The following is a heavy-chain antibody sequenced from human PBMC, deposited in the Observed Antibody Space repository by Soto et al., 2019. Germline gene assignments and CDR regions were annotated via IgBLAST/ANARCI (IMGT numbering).Heavy chain of an antibody. Sequence: SETLSLTFTLPGGSISTYYWSWIRQPPGKGLEWIGYIYYSGSTNYNPSLKSRVTISVDTSKNQFSLKLSSVTAADTAVYYCARGDYGSGSYYKGGYYGMDVWGQGTTVT. CDR3: ARGDYGSGSYYKGGYYGMDV. D-gene: IGHD3-10*01. CDR2: IYYSGST. CDR1: GGSISTYY. J-gene: IGHJ6*02. V-gene: IGHV4-59*01.